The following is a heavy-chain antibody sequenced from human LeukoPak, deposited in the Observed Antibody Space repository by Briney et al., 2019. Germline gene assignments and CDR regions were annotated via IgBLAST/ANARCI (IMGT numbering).Heavy chain of an antibody. CDR1: GYTFTSYG. CDR2: ISAYNGNT. CDR3: ARDGNYYDSSGYNGVDY. D-gene: IGHD3-22*01. V-gene: IGHV1-18*01. J-gene: IGHJ4*02. Sequence: ASVKVSCKASGYTFTSYGISWVRQAPGQGLEWMEWISAYNGNTNYAQKLQGRVTMTTDTSTSTAYMELRSLRSDDTAVYYCARDGNYYDSSGYNGVDYWGQGTLVTVSS.